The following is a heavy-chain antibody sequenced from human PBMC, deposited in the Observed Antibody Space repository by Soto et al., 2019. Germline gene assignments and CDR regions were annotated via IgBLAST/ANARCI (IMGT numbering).Heavy chain of an antibody. V-gene: IGHV1-2*04. Sequence: EASVKLSGKASGYTFTGNYMHWVRQAPGQGLEWMGWINPNSGGTNYAQKFQGWVTMTRDTSISTAYMELSRLRSDDTAVYYCARAPDLKGFDPWGQGTLVTVSS. J-gene: IGHJ5*02. CDR1: GYTFTGNY. CDR2: INPNSGGT. CDR3: ARAPDLKGFDP. D-gene: IGHD3-3*01.